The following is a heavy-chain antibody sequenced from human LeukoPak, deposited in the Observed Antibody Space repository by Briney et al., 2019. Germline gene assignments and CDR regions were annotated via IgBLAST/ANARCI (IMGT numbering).Heavy chain of an antibody. CDR3: ARQSWAGYAYGMDV. D-gene: IGHD5-12*01. CDR2: IYPADSAA. Sequence: GESLKISCKASGYSFTTYWIGWVRQMPGKGLEWMGIIYPADSAAKYSPSFQGQVTISVDKSISTAYLQWSRLKASDTAMYYCARQSWAGYAYGMDVWGQGTTVTVSS. CDR1: GYSFTTYW. J-gene: IGHJ6*02. V-gene: IGHV5-51*01.